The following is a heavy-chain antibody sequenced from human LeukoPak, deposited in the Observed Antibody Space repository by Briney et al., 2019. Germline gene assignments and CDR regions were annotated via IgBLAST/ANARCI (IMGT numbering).Heavy chain of an antibody. V-gene: IGHV1-2*06. D-gene: IGHD1-26*01. J-gene: IGHJ4*02. CDR1: GYTFISYD. CDR2: INPNSGGT. Sequence: ASVKVSCKASGYTFISYDINWVRQATGQGLEWMGRINPNSGGTNYAQKFQGRVTMTRDTSISTAYMELSRLRFDDTAVYYCAREAGGTGGATDYWGRGTLVTVSS. CDR3: AREAGGTGGATDY.